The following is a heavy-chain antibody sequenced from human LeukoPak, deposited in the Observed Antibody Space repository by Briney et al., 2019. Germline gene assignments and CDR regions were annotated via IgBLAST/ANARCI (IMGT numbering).Heavy chain of an antibody. D-gene: IGHD6-13*01. CDR3: ASGAAYFDY. Sequence: SETLSLTCAVSGSSISSSNWWGWIRQPPEKRLEWIGYIFYDGSTYYNPSLKSRVTMSVDTSKNQFSLQLNSVTPEDTAVYYCASGAAYFDYWGQGTLVTVSS. V-gene: IGHV4-28*01. CDR1: GSSISSSNW. CDR2: IFYDGST. J-gene: IGHJ4*02.